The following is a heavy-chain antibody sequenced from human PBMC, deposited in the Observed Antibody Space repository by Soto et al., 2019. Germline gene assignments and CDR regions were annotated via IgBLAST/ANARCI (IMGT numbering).Heavy chain of an antibody. CDR1: GGSISSGGYS. CDR2: IYHSAST. J-gene: IGHJ4*02. V-gene: IGHV4-30-2*01. CDR3: ARGRRLLLWFGENTDFDY. D-gene: IGHD3-10*01. Sequence: SETLSLTCAVSGGSISSGGYSWSWIRQPPGKGLELIGYIYHSASTYYNPSLKSRVTISVDRSKNQLSLKLSSVTAADTAVYYCARGRRLLLWFGENTDFDYWGQGTLVTVSS.